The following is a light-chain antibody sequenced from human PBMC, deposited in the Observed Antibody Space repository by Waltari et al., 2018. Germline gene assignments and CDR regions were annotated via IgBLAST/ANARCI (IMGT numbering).Light chain of an antibody. CDR1: QSVGTY. V-gene: IGKV3-15*01. CDR2: GAS. J-gene: IGKJ1*01. CDR3: QQYNNWPPGT. Sequence: TVLTQSPATLSVSPGEIGTLSCRTSQSVGTYLAWYQQRPGQAPRLLIYGASTRATGIPARFSGRGSGTEFTLTISGLQSEDSAVYYCQQYNNWPPGTFGQGTKVEI.